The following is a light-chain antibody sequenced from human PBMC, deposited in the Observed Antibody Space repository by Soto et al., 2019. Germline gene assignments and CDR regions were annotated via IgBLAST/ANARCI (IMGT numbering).Light chain of an antibody. Sequence: EILITQSPATLSGSPGGRATLSCRASQSVGSHLAWYQQKPGQAPRLLIYAASTRATGIPARLSGIGSGTQFTLTLRSLQSEDFAVYYCQQRSNWITFGQGTRLEIK. V-gene: IGKV3-15*01. CDR2: AAS. CDR3: QQRSNWIT. J-gene: IGKJ5*01. CDR1: QSVGSH.